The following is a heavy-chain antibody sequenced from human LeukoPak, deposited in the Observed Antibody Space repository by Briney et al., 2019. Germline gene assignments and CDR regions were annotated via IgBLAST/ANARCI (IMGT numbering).Heavy chain of an antibody. J-gene: IGHJ4*02. Sequence: ASVKVSCKASGYTFTNYGITWVRQAPGQGLEWMGWIGAYNGNTNYAQKLQGRVTMTTDTSTSTAYMELRSLRSDDTAVYYCARGDIVVVPAAMPPDYWGQGTLVTVSS. D-gene: IGHD2-2*01. V-gene: IGHV1-18*01. CDR3: ARGDIVVVPAAMPPDY. CDR1: GYTFTNYG. CDR2: IGAYNGNT.